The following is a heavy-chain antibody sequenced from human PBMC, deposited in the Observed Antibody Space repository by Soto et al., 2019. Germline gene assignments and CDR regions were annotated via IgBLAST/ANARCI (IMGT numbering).Heavy chain of an antibody. CDR1: GFSLSTSGVG. D-gene: IGHD4-17*01. CDR2: IYWDDDK. V-gene: IGHV2-5*02. J-gene: IGHJ4*02. Sequence: QITLKESGPTLVKPTQTLTLTCTFSGFSLSTSGVGVGWIRQPPGKALEWLAPIYWDDDKRYSPSLKSRLTIXKXTXXNQVVLTMTNMDPVDTATYYCAHSGYDYGGNQLDYWGQGTLVTVSS. CDR3: AHSGYDYGGNQLDY.